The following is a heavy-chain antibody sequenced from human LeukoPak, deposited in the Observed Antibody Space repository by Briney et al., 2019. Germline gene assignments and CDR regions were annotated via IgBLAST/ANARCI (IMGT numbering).Heavy chain of an antibody. CDR3: ASYSSSSIADY. D-gene: IGHD6-6*01. J-gene: IGHJ4*02. CDR2: IWYDGSNK. CDR1: GFTFSNNC. V-gene: IGHV3-33*01. Sequence: RSLRLACAAAGFTFSNNCIHWVRQAQNGGLEWVAVIWYDGSNKYYADSVKGRFTISRDNSKNTLYLQMNSLRAEDTAVYYCASYSSSSIADYWGQGTLVTVSS.